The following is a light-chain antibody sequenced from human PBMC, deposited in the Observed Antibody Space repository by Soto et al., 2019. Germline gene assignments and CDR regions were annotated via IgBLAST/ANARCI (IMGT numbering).Light chain of an antibody. V-gene: IGKV1-39*01. CDR3: QQSYRAVT. Sequence: IQMTHSPSSLSASFGDRISITFRASQSVSIYLNWYQQKPGKAPRLLIYAASHLQTGVPSRFRGTGSATHFTLTISSLQPEDFATYYCQQSYRAVTFGQGTRLEIK. CDR1: QSVSIY. J-gene: IGKJ5*01. CDR2: AAS.